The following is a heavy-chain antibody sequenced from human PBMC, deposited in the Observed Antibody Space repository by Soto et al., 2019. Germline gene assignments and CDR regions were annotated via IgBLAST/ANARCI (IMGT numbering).Heavy chain of an antibody. V-gene: IGHV4-31*03. CDR1: GGSISSGGYY. CDR3: ARSVAP. CDR2: IYYSGST. J-gene: IGHJ5*02. Sequence: QVQLQESGPGLVKPSQTLSLTCTVSGGSISSGGYYWSWIRQHPGKGLEWIGYIYYSGSTDYTPSTXSXCTISVDTSKNPYAPTLSSVTAADTAGYYCARSVAPWGQGPLVTVSS.